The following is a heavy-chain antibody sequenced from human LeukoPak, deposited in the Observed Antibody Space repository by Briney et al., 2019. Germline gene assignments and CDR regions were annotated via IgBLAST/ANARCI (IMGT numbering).Heavy chain of an antibody. Sequence: PGRSLRLSCAASGFTFDDYAMHWVRQAPGKGLEWVSGISWNSGSIGYADSVKGRFTISRDNAKNSLYLQMNSLRAEDTALYYCTKVGGLGSGNYYDYWGQGTLVTVSS. CDR2: ISWNSGSI. J-gene: IGHJ4*02. CDR3: TKVGGLGSGNYYDY. V-gene: IGHV3-9*01. D-gene: IGHD3-10*01. CDR1: GFTFDDYA.